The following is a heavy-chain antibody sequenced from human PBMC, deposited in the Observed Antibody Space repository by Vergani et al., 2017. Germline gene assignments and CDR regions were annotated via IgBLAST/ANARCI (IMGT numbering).Heavy chain of an antibody. CDR3: AREWNYYDSTGFGPGGSFD. V-gene: IGHV4-59*01. D-gene: IGHD3-22*01. CDR1: GGSISSYY. J-gene: IGHJ4*02. CDR2: IYYSGST. Sequence: QVQLQESGPGLVKPSETLSLTCTVSGGSISSYYWSWIRQPPGKGLEWIGYIYYSGSTNYNPSLKSRVTISVDTSKNQFSLKLSSVTAADTAVYYCAREWNYYDSTGFGPGGSFDWGPGTLVTVSS.